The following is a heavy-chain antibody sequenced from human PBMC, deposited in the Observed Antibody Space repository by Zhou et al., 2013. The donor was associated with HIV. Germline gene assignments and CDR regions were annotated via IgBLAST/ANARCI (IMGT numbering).Heavy chain of an antibody. J-gene: IGHJ4*02. V-gene: IGHV1-69*04. Sequence: QVQLVQSGAEVKKPGSSVKVSCKASGGAFSRYAISWVRQAPGQGLEWMGRIIPILGIANYAQKFQGRVTITADKSTSTAYMELSSLRSEDTAVYYCARQPNWNDRGGVYFDYWGQGTLVTVSS. CDR2: IIPILGIA. D-gene: IGHD1-1*01. CDR1: GGAFSRYA. CDR3: ARQPNWNDRGGVYFDY.